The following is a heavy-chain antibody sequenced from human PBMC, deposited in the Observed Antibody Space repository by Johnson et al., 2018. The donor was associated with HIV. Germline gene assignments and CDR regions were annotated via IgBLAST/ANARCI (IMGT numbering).Heavy chain of an antibody. Sequence: QVHLVESGGGVVQPGRSLRLSCAASRFNFKTYTMHWVRQAPGKGLEWVALMSNDGKNSVYADSVKGRFTISRDNSKNILYLQMNSLRVEDTAVYYCARPRIAVLPAGAFDMWGPGTMVTVSS. D-gene: IGHD2-2*01. CDR2: MSNDGKNS. J-gene: IGHJ3*02. CDR1: RFNFKTYT. V-gene: IGHV3-30*04. CDR3: ARPRIAVLPAGAFDM.